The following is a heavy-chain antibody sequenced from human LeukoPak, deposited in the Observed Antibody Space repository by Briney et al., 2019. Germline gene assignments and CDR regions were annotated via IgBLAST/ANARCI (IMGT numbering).Heavy chain of an antibody. CDR3: ARDAGWANYFDY. D-gene: IGHD1-26*01. J-gene: IGHJ4*02. CDR2: ISGYNGST. CDR1: GYTFTSCG. V-gene: IGHV1-18*04. Sequence: ASVKVSCKASGYTFTSCGINWVRQAPGQGLEWMGWISGYNGSTNYAQKFQGRVTMTTDTSTSTAYMELRSLRSDDRAVYYCARDAGWANYFDYWGQGTLVTVSS.